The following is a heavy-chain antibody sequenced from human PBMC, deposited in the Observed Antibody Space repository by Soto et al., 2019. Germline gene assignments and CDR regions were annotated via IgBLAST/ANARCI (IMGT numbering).Heavy chain of an antibody. CDR3: AASITMVRGVIIAADY. V-gene: IGHV1-58*01. CDR2: IVAGSGNT. J-gene: IGHJ4*02. D-gene: IGHD3-10*01. CDR1: GFTFTSSA. Sequence: ASVKVSCKASGFTFTSSAVQWVRQARGQRLEWIGWIVAGSGNTNYEQKFQERVTITRDMSTSTAYMELRSLRSEDTAVYYCAASITMVRGVIIAADYWRQGTLVPVSS.